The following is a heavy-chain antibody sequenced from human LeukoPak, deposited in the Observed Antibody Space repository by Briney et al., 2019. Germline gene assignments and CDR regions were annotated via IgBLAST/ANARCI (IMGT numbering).Heavy chain of an antibody. CDR3: ARVFHNTRYYYYYYMDV. CDR2: IYYSGST. V-gene: IGHV4-59*01. J-gene: IGHJ6*03. D-gene: IGHD2-2*01. CDR1: GGSISSYY. Sequence: PSETLSLTCTVSGGSISSYYWSWIRQPPGKGLEWIGYIYYSGSTNYNPSLKSRVTISVDTSKNQFSLKLSSVTAADTAVYYCARVFHNTRYYYYYYMDVWGKGTTVTISS.